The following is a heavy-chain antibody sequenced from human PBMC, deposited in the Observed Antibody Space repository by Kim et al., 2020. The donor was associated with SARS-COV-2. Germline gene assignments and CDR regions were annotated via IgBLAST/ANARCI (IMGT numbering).Heavy chain of an antibody. CDR2: IDPSDSYT. J-gene: IGHJ5*02. D-gene: IGHD6-19*01. V-gene: IGHV5-10-1*01. Sequence: GESLKISCKGSGYSFTSYWISWVRQMPGKGLEWMGRIDPSDSYTNYSPSFQGHVTISADKSISTAYLQWSSLKASDTAMYYCASQSIAVAQGNWFDPWGQGTLVTVSS. CDR1: GYSFTSYW. CDR3: ASQSIAVAQGNWFDP.